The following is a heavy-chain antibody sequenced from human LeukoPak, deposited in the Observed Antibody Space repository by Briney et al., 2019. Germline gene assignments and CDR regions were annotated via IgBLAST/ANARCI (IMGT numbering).Heavy chain of an antibody. CDR3: AKGELGMRED. D-gene: IGHD7-27*01. CDR1: GFTLSSYA. J-gene: IGHJ4*02. CDR2: IRDNGGIT. Sequence: GGSLRLSCAVSGFTLSSYAMNWVRQAPGKGLEWVSTIRDNGGITYYADSVKGRLTISRDNSKNTLYLQMNSLRAEDTAVYYCAKGELGMREDWGQGTLVTVSS. V-gene: IGHV3-23*01.